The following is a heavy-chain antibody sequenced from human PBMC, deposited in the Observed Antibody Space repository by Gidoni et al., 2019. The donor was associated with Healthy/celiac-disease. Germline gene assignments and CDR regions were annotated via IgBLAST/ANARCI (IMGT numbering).Heavy chain of an antibody. V-gene: IGHV3-23*01. D-gene: IGHD1-26*01. CDR3: AKASVIYSNSVFGY. Sequence: EVQLLESGGGLVQPGGSLRLSCAAAGFTCGSYAMTWVRQAPGKWLEWVSTISGGGAGRYYASSVKGLFTISRDNSKNTLYLQMTSLRAEDTAVYYCAKASVIYSNSVFGYWGQGTLVSVAS. CDR1: GFTCGSYA. J-gene: IGHJ4*02. CDR2: ISGGGAGR.